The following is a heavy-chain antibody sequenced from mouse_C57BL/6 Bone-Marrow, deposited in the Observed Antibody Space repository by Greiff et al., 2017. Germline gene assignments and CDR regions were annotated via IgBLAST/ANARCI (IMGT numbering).Heavy chain of an antibody. D-gene: IGHD1-1*01. J-gene: IGHJ1*03. CDR1: GFTFTDYY. Sequence: EVKVEESGGGLVQPGGSLSLSCAASGFTFTDYYMSWVRQPPGKALEWLGFIRNKANGYTTEYSASVKGRFTISRDNSQSILYLQMNALRAEDSATYYCARYPRGNYGSSWGFDVWGTGTTVTVSS. V-gene: IGHV7-3*01. CDR2: IRNKANGYTT. CDR3: ARYPRGNYGSSWGFDV.